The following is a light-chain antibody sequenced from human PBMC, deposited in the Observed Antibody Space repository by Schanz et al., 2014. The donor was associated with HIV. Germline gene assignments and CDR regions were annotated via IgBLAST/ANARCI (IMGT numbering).Light chain of an antibody. CDR1: QSVGSN. V-gene: IGKV3-15*01. Sequence: EIVLTQSPDTLSLSPGDRVTLSCRASQSVGSNVAWYQQRPGQSPRLLISGASSRAAGIPDRFSGSGSGTEFTLTVSSLQSEDFAVYYCQQYNGWPPFTFGQGTKLQI. CDR3: QQYNGWPPFT. CDR2: GAS. J-gene: IGKJ2*01.